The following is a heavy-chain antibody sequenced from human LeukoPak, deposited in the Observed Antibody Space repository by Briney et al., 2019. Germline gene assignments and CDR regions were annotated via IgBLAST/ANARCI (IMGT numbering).Heavy chain of an antibody. Sequence: GASVKVSCKASGYTFTDYYMHWVRQAPGQGLEWMGWINPNSGGKNYAQKFQGRVTMTRDTSISTAYMELSRLRSDDTAVYYCARVGWSRIAVAGPHYYGMDVWGQGTTVTVSS. D-gene: IGHD6-19*01. CDR2: INPNSGGK. J-gene: IGHJ6*02. CDR3: ARVGWSRIAVAGPHYYGMDV. CDR1: GYTFTDYY. V-gene: IGHV1-2*02.